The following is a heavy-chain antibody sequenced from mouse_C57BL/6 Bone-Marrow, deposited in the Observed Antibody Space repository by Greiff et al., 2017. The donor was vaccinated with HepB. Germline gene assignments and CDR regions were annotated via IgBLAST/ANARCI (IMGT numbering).Heavy chain of an antibody. CDR2: IYPGSGST. D-gene: IGHD2-3*01. CDR3: ARNDGYSPHYFDY. J-gene: IGHJ2*01. CDR1: GYTFTSYW. V-gene: IGHV1-55*01. Sequence: QVQLKQSGAELVKPGASVKMSCKASGYTFTSYWITWVKQRPGQGLEWIGDIYPGSGSTNYNEKFKSKATLTVDTSSSTAYMQLSSLTSEDSAVYYCARNDGYSPHYFDYWGQGTTLTVSS.